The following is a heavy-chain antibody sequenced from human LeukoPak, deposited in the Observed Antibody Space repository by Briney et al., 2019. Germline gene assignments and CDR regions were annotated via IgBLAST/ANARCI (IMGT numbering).Heavy chain of an antibody. CDR2: INASGGST. J-gene: IGHJ2*01. D-gene: IGHD3-16*01. Sequence: ASVKVSCKASGYTFTSYYMHWVRQAPGKGLEWMGLINASGGSTNYAQKVQGRVTMTRDTSTSTVYMELSSLRSEDTAVYYCASSTRYVGYWYFDLWGRGTLVTVSS. V-gene: IGHV1-46*01. CDR3: ASSTRYVGYWYFDL. CDR1: GYTFTSYY.